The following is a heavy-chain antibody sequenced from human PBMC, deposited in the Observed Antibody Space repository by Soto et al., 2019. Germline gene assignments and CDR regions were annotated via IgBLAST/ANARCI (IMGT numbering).Heavy chain of an antibody. D-gene: IGHD3-22*01. CDR3: ARDGDYYDSSGYYSNLHY. V-gene: IGHV3-66*01. J-gene: IGHJ4*02. Sequence: HPGGSLRLSCAASGFTVSSNYMSWVRQAPGKGLEWVSVIYSGGSTYYADSVKGRFTISRDNSKNTLYLQMNSLRAEDTAVYYCARDGDYYDSSGYYSNLHYWGQGTLVTVS. CDR1: GFTVSSNY. CDR2: IYSGGST.